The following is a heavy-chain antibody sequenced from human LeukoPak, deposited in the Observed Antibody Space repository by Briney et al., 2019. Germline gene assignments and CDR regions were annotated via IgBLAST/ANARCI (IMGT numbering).Heavy chain of an antibody. J-gene: IGHJ5*02. CDR1: GDSINKVNYN. CDR2: IDQTGRT. D-gene: IGHD3-9*01. CDR3: ARRYYDWLLLKGWFDP. Sequence: SETLSLTCTVSGDSINKVNYNWGWIRQPPGKGLEWIGTIDQTGRTFHSPSLKSLVSISVDPSKNLFSLKLSSVTAADTAIYYCARRYYDWLLLKGWFDPWGQGTPVTVSS. V-gene: IGHV4-39*01.